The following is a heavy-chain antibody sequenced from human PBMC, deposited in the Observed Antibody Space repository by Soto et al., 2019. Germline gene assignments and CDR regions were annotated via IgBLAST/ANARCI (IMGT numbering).Heavy chain of an antibody. D-gene: IGHD3-10*01. Sequence: LSLTCTVSGGSISSSSYYWGWIRQPPGKGLEWIGSIYYSGSTYYNPSLKSRVTISVDTSKNQFSLKLSSVTAADTAVYYCARRTNRGDGAGFAVCGQGTLDTVSS. CDR1: GGSISSSSYY. CDR3: ARRTNRGDGAGFAV. J-gene: IGHJ4*02. CDR2: IYYSGST. V-gene: IGHV4-39*01.